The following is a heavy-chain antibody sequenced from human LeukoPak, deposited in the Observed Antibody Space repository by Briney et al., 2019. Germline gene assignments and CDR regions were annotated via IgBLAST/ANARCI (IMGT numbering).Heavy chain of an antibody. J-gene: IGHJ4*02. CDR1: GYTFTGYY. CDR3: AKLWFGESESDY. D-gene: IGHD3-10*01. V-gene: IGHV1-2*02. CDR2: INPNSGGT. Sequence: ASVTVSCKASGYTFTGYYMHWVRQAPGQGLEWMGWINPNSGGTNYAQKFQGRVTMTRDTSISTAYMELSRLRSDDTAVYYCAKLWFGESESDYWGQGTLVTVSS.